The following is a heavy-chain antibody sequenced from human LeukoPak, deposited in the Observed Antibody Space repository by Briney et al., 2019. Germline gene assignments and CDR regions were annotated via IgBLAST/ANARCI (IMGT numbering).Heavy chain of an antibody. D-gene: IGHD3-10*01. CDR1: GGSFSGYY. V-gene: IGHV4-34*01. CDR3: ARGLGLHYYGSGSSHRPLDY. J-gene: IGHJ4*02. Sequence: SETLSLTCAVYGGSFSGYYWSWIRQPPGKGLEWIGEINHSGSTNYNPSLKSRVTISVDTSKNQFSPKLSSVTAADTAVYYCARGLGLHYYGSGSSHRPLDYWGQGTLVTVSS. CDR2: INHSGST.